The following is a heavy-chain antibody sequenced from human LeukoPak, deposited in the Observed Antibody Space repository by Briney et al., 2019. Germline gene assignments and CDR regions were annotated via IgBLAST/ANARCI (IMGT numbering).Heavy chain of an antibody. J-gene: IGHJ3*02. CDR2: ISNDGRTT. Sequence: GGSLRLSCAVSGFTFSNSWMHWVRQTPGKGLVWVSRISNDGRTTNYADSVKGRFTISRDNAKNSLYLQMNSLRAEDTAVYYCARPGEYYYDSSGFDIWGQGTMVTVSS. CDR3: ARPGEYYYDSSGFDI. D-gene: IGHD3-22*01. CDR1: GFTFSNSW. V-gene: IGHV3-74*01.